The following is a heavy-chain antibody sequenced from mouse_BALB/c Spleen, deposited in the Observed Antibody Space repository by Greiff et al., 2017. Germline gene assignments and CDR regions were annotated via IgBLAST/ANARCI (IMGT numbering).Heavy chain of an antibody. V-gene: IGHV2-2*02. CDR1: GFSLTSYG. CDR3: AILLWLRRYAMDY. CDR2: IWSGGST. J-gene: IGHJ4*01. D-gene: IGHD2-2*01. Sequence: VMLVESGPGLVQPSQSLSITCTVSGFSLTSYGVHWVRQSPGKGLEWLGVIWSGGSTDYNAAFISRLSISKDNSKSQVFFKMNSLQANDTAIYYCAILLWLRRYAMDYWGQGTSVTVSS.